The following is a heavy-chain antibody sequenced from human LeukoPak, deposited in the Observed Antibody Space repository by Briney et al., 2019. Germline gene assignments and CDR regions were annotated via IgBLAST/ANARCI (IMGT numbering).Heavy chain of an antibody. D-gene: IGHD2-15*01. Sequence: PSETLSLTSGVHGESLNDYYWSWIRQSPGKGLEWIGEITHNGSTTFNPSLESRLTISVDTSKNQFSLKLTSVTAADASVYFCARGFCRGESCYSGEYFQHWGQGTLVTVSS. V-gene: IGHV4-34*01. CDR1: GESLNDYY. CDR2: ITHNGST. J-gene: IGHJ1*01. CDR3: ARGFCRGESCYSGEYFQH.